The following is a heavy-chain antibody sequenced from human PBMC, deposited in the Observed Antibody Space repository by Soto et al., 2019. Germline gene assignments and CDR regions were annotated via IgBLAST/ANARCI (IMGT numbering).Heavy chain of an antibody. CDR2: TNHSGST. CDR3: ARGRVRGVPAAMWGSYYYYYYGMDV. D-gene: IGHD2-2*01. Sequence: PETLDITRAVYGGSFSGYYWSWLRQPPGKGLEWAGETNHSGSTNYNPSRKRRVNISVDTSKNQFSRKLSSVAAADTAVYYCARGRVRGVPAAMWGSYYYYYYGMDVWGQGTTVT. J-gene: IGHJ6*02. V-gene: IGHV4-34*01. CDR1: GGSFSGYY.